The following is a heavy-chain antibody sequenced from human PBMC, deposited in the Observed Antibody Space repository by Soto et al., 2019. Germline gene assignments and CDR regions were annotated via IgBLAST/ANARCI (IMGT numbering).Heavy chain of an antibody. CDR3: AREAEDYDCVWGSYSAFDI. CDR2: IYYSGTT. D-gene: IGHD3-16*01. V-gene: IGHV4-59*01. J-gene: IGHJ3*02. Sequence: PSDTLSLTCSVSGGSINNYYWCWIRQPPGKGLEWIGYIYYSGTTNYNPSLKSRVTIAVDTSKNQVSLRLTSVTAADTAVYYCAREAEDYDCVWGSYSAFDIWGQATMVTVSS. CDR1: GGSINNYY.